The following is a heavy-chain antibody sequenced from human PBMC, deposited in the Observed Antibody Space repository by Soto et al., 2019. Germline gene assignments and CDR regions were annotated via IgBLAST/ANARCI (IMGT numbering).Heavy chain of an antibody. J-gene: IGHJ4*02. V-gene: IGHV4-31*03. CDR1: GGSISSGGYY. Sequence: SETLSLTCTVSGGSISSGGYYWTWIRQHPGKGLEWIGYIYYSGSTYYNPSLKSRVTISVDTSKNQFSLKLSSVTAADTAVYYCAREGNLGRWLQPLDFWGQGTLVTVSS. CDR2: IYYSGST. D-gene: IGHD5-12*01. CDR3: AREGNLGRWLQPLDF.